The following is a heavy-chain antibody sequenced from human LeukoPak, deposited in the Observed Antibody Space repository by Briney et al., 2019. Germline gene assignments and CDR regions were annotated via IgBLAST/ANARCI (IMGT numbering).Heavy chain of an antibody. J-gene: IGHJ4*02. CDR3: AKDSAAAGYFDY. Sequence: GGSLRLSCAASGFTFTSYAMSWVRQAPGKGLEWVSVISGSGGSTYYADSVKGRFTISRDNSKNTLYLQMNSLRAEDTAVFYCAKDSAAAGYFDYWGQGTLVTVSS. V-gene: IGHV3-23*01. CDR1: GFTFTSYA. CDR2: ISGSGGST. D-gene: IGHD6-13*01.